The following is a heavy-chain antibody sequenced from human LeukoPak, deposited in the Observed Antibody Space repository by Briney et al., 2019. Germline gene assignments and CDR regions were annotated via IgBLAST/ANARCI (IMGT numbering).Heavy chain of an antibody. V-gene: IGHV1-2*02. CDR2: INPNSGGT. Sequence: ASLKASCKASGYTFTGYYMHWVRQAPGQGLEWMGWINPNSGGTNYAQKFQGRVTMTRDTSISTAYTELSRLRSDDTAVYYCARDRGVDYCSSGSCSHYYYYMDVWGKGTTVTISS. J-gene: IGHJ6*03. CDR3: ARDRGVDYCSSGSCSHYYYYMDV. CDR1: GYTFTGYY. D-gene: IGHD2-15*01.